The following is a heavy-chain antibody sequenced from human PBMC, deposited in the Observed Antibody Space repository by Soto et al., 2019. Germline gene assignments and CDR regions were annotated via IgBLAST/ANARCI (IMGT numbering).Heavy chain of an antibody. CDR1: GFSLSTSGVG. V-gene: IGHV2-5*02. CDR3: AHRPRGSSGLAF. D-gene: IGHD6-13*01. CDR2: IYWDDDK. Sequence: SGPTLVNPTQTLTLTCTFSGFSLSTSGVGVGWIRQPPGKALEWLALIYWDDDKRYSPSLKSRLTITKDTSKNQVVLTMTNMDPVNTSIYSGAHRPRGSSGLAFWAKGTLVTVSS. J-gene: IGHJ4*02.